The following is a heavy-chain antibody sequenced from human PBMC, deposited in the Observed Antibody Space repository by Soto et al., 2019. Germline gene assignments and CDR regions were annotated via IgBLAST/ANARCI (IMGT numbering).Heavy chain of an antibody. J-gene: IGHJ4*02. Sequence: GGSLRLSCAASGFTFSSYDMHWVRQATGKGLEWVSAIGTAGDTYYPGSVKGRFTISRENAKNSLYLQMNSLRAGDTAVYYCARVSRSSGWYYFDYRGQGTLVTVSS. D-gene: IGHD6-19*01. CDR2: IGTAGDT. V-gene: IGHV3-13*01. CDR3: ARVSRSSGWYYFDY. CDR1: GFTFSSYD.